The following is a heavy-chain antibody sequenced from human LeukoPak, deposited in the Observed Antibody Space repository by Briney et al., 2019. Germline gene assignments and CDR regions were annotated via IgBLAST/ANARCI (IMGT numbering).Heavy chain of an antibody. V-gene: IGHV3-30*18. CDR1: GFTFSSYG. Sequence: QPGRSLRLSCAASGFTFSSYGMHWVRQAPGKGLEWVAVISYDGSNKYYADSVKGRFTISRDNSKNTLYLQMNSLRAEDTAVYYCAKVWERVDYWGQGTLVTVSS. CDR3: AKVWERVDY. D-gene: IGHD1-26*01. J-gene: IGHJ4*02. CDR2: ISYDGSNK.